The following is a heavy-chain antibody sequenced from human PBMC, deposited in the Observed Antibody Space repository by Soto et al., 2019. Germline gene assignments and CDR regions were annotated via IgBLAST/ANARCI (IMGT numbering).Heavy chain of an antibody. Sequence: SETLSLTCAVYGGSFSGYYWSWIRQPPGKGLEWIGEINHSGSTNYNPSLKSRVTISVDTSKNQFSLKLSSVTAADTAVYYCARATYYYDSSGYYQDLYYLAYWGQGTLVTVSS. V-gene: IGHV4-34*01. CDR3: ARATYYYDSSGYYQDLYYLAY. CDR2: INHSGST. J-gene: IGHJ4*02. D-gene: IGHD3-22*01. CDR1: GGSFSGYY.